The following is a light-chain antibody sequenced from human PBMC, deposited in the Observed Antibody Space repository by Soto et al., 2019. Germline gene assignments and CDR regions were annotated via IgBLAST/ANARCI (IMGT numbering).Light chain of an antibody. J-gene: IGKJ4*01. CDR2: DAS. V-gene: IGKV1-33*01. CDR3: QHYNSRLS. CDR1: HDVSRN. Sequence: DIQMTQSPSSLSASVGDRVTIACQSSHDVSRNLNCFQPKPGDAPKLLIYDASNLERGVPSRFSASGSGTDFTFTISILQPEDVATYYCQHYNSRLSFGGGTEIELK.